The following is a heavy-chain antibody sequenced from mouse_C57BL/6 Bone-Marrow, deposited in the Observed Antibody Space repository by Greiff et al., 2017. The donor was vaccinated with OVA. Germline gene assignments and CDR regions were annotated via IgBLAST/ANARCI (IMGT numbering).Heavy chain of an antibody. CDR3: TRLCGAY. CDR2: IYPGNGDT. J-gene: IGHJ2*01. Sequence: VQLQQSGTVLARPGASVKMSCKTSGYTFTSHWMHWVKQRPEQGLEWIGAIYPGNGDTSYKQKVKGKAKLTAVKSASTAYMELSSLTNDDSAVHYCTRLCGAYWGQGTMLTVSA. D-gene: IGHD6-5*01. CDR1: GYTFTSHW. V-gene: IGHV1-5*01.